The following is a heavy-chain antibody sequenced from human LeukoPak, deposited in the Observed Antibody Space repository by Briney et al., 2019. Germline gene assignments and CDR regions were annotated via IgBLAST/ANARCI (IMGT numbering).Heavy chain of an antibody. CDR2: ISGSGDRT. V-gene: IGHV3-23*01. CDR3: AKDDGWLVREDGFDM. D-gene: IGHD6-19*01. J-gene: IGHJ3*02. Sequence: PGGSLRLSCAASGFTFSSYAMSWVRQAPGKGLEWVSTISGSGDRTYYADSVKGRFTISRDNSKNTLYLQMNSLRAEDTAVYYCAKDDGWLVREDGFDMWGQGTMVTVSS. CDR1: GFTFSSYA.